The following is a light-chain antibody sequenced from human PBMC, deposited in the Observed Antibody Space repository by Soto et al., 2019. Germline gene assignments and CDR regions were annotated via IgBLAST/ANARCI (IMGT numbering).Light chain of an antibody. V-gene: IGKV1-27*01. CDR2: AAS. J-gene: IGKJ1*01. Sequence: DIPMTQSPSSLSTSVGDRVTITCRASQGISNYLAWYQQKPGKVPKLLIYAASTLQSGVPCRFSGSGSGTDFNLTISSLQPEDVATYYCQKYNSAPWTFGQGTKVEIK. CDR1: QGISNY. CDR3: QKYNSAPWT.